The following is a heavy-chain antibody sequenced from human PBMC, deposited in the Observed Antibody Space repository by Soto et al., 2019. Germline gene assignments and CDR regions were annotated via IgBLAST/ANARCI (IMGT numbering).Heavy chain of an antibody. CDR1: GASLSYFY. J-gene: IGHJ4*02. Sequence: SETLSLTCTVSGASLSYFYWSWIRQPAGKGLEWIGRIYATGSTNYNPSLQSRVTVSVDTSKNQFSLKLSSVTAADTAVYYCARGSKPADYWGQGTLVTVSS. V-gene: IGHV4-4*07. CDR3: ARGSKPADY. D-gene: IGHD4-4*01. CDR2: IYATGST.